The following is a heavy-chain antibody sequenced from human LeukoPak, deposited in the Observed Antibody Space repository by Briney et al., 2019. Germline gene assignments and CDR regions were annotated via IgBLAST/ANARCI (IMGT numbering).Heavy chain of an antibody. V-gene: IGHV3-33*01. J-gene: IGHJ4*02. D-gene: IGHD1-26*01. CDR3: VRDRVGATRFRFDY. CDR2: IWYDGSNK. CDR1: GFTFSSYG. Sequence: PGGSLRLSCAASGFTFSSYGMHWVRQAPGKGLEWVAVIWYDGSNKYYADSVKGRFTISRDNSKNTLYLQMNSLRAEDTAVYYCVRDRVGATRFRFDYWGQGTLVTVSS.